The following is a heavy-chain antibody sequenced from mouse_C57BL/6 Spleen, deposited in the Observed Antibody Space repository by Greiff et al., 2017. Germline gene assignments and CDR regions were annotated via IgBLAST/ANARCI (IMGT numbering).Heavy chain of an antibody. V-gene: IGHV1-59*01. Sequence: VQLQQPGAELVRPGTSVKLSCKASGYTFTSYWMHWVKQRPGQGLEWIGVIDPSDSYTNYNQKFKGKATLTVDTSSSTAYMQLSSLTSEDSAVYYCARSINYGSSHDVWGTGTTVTVSS. D-gene: IGHD1-1*01. CDR3: ARSINYGSSHDV. CDR1: GYTFTSYW. J-gene: IGHJ1*03. CDR2: IDPSDSYT.